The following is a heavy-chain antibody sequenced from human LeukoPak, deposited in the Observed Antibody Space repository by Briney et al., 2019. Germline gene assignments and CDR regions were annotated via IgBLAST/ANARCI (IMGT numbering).Heavy chain of an antibody. CDR3: ARDGGSGGSPLQFTPDY. V-gene: IGHV1-2*06. CDR2: FNPNSGGT. CDR1: GYTFTGYY. D-gene: IGHD2-15*01. J-gene: IGHJ4*02. Sequence: ASVKVSCEASGYTFTGYYMHWARQAPGQGLEWMGRFNPNSGGTNYAQKFQGRVTMTRDTSISTAYMELGRLRSDDTAVYYCARDGGSGGSPLQFTPDYWGQGTLVTVFS.